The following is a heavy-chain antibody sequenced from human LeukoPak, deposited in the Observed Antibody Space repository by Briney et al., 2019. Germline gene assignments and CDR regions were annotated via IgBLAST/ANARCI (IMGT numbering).Heavy chain of an antibody. CDR2: ISSSSSYI. CDR1: GFTFSSYE. Sequence: KTGGSLRLSCAASGFTFSSYEMNWVRQAPGKGLEWVSSISSSSSYIYYADSVKGRFTISRDNAKNSLCLQMNSLRAEDTAVYYCARDTSHYDSSGYDYWGQGTLVTVSS. CDR3: ARDTSHYDSSGYDY. J-gene: IGHJ4*02. D-gene: IGHD3-22*01. V-gene: IGHV3-21*01.